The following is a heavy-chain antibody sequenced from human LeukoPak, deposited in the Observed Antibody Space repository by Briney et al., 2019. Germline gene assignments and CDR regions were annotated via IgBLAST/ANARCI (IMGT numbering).Heavy chain of an antibody. CDR3: ARGLAAAVLDY. V-gene: IGHV4-31*03. Sequence: SSQTLSLTCTVSGGSISSGGYYWSWIRQHPGKGLEWIGYIYYSGSTYYNPPLKSRVTISVDTSKNQFSLKLSSATAADTAVYYCARGLAAAVLDYWGQGTLVTVSS. D-gene: IGHD6-13*01. CDR2: IYYSGST. J-gene: IGHJ4*02. CDR1: GGSISSGGYY.